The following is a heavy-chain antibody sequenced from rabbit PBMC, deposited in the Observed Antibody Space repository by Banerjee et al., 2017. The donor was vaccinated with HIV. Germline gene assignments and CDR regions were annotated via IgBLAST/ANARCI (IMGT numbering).Heavy chain of an antibody. J-gene: IGHJ6*01. V-gene: IGHV1S40*01. CDR1: GIDLSSYYY. D-gene: IGHD7-1*01. CDR2: IYTSSSGST. Sequence: QSLEESGGDLVKPGASLTLTCKASGIDLSSYYYMCWVRQAPGKGLEWIACIYTSSSGSTYYASWAKGRFTISKTSSTTVTLQMTSLTAADTATYFCARGVRYSDSYGMDLWGQGTLVTVS. CDR3: ARGVRYSDSYGMDL.